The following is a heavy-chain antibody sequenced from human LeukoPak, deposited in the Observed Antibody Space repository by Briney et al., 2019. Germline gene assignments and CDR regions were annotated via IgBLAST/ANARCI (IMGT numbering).Heavy chain of an antibody. J-gene: IGHJ4*02. D-gene: IGHD5-18*01. CDR1: GFTFSNYE. CDR3: AQIYTYGSSQFDY. V-gene: IGHV3-48*03. CDR2: ISSSGSTI. Sequence: GGSLRLSCAASGFTFSNYEMNWVRQAPGKGLEWVSYISSSGSTIYYADSVKGRFTISRGNAKNSLYLQMNSLRAEDTAVYYCAQIYTYGSSQFDYWGQGTLVTVSS.